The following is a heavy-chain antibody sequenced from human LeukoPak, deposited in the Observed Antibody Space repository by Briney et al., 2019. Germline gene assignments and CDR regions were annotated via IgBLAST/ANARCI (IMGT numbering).Heavy chain of an antibody. CDR1: GFTFSDYY. Sequence: GGSLRLSCAASGFTFSDYYMSWIRQAPGNGLEWVSYISSSGSTIYYADSVKGRFTISRDNAKNSLYLQMNSLRAEDTAVYYCARDPRAGWSYFNLYYFDYWGQGTLVTVSS. D-gene: IGHD1-26*01. CDR3: ARDPRAGWSYFNLYYFDY. J-gene: IGHJ4*02. V-gene: IGHV3-11*01. CDR2: ISSSGSTI.